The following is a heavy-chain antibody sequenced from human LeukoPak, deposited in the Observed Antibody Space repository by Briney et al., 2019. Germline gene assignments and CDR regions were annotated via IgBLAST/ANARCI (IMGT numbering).Heavy chain of an antibody. J-gene: IGHJ3*02. D-gene: IGHD3-3*01. Sequence: GGSLRLSCAASGFTFSSYAMSWVRQAPGKGLEWVSAISGSGGSTYYADSVKGRFTISRDNSKNTLYLHMNSLRAEDTAVYYCAKASDYDFWSGDAFDIWGQGTMVTVSS. V-gene: IGHV3-23*01. CDR2: ISGSGGST. CDR3: AKASDYDFWSGDAFDI. CDR1: GFTFSSYA.